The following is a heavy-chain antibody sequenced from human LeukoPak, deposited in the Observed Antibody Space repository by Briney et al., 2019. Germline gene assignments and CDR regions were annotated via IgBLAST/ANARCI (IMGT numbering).Heavy chain of an antibody. V-gene: IGHV4-4*07. CDR3: ATAPSGCGGTCPFDS. CDR2: IYTSGRT. D-gene: IGHD6-25*01. J-gene: IGHJ4*02. CDR1: GASSSGYF. Sequence: PSETLSLSCNVSGASSSGYFLSWIRQPAGKGLEWIGCIYTSGRTNNNPSLKSRVTMSVDTSKNHFSLRLRSLTAADTAVYYCATAPSGCGGTCPFDSWGQGTLVTVSS.